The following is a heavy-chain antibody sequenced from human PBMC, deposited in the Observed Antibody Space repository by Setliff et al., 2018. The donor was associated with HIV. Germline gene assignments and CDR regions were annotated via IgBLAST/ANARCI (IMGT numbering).Heavy chain of an antibody. D-gene: IGHD3-10*01. CDR1: GGSISSHY. V-gene: IGHV4-59*11. CDR3: ARDSYYGSGSYYNGLGY. J-gene: IGHJ4*02. Sequence: SETLSLTCTVSGGSISSHYWSWIRQPPGKGLGWIGSIYYSGSTNYNPSLTSRVTISVDTSKNQFSLKLSSVTAADTAVYYCARDSYYGSGSYYNGLGYWGQGTLVTVSS. CDR2: IYYSGST.